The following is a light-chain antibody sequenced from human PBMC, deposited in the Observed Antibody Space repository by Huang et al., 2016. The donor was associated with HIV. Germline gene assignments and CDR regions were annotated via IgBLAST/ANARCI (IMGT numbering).Light chain of an antibody. Sequence: DIMMTQSPATLSVYPGERATLYCRASQSVSSNLAWYQQKPGQAPRLLIFAASTRATGIPARFSGSGSGTDFTLTINGLQSEDFAIYYCHQYNNWPPWTFGQGTKVEIK. CDR3: HQYNNWPPWT. V-gene: IGKV3-15*01. CDR2: AAS. CDR1: QSVSSN. J-gene: IGKJ1*01.